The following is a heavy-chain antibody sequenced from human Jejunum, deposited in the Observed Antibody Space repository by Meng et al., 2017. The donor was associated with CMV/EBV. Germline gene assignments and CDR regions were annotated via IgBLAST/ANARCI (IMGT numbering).Heavy chain of an antibody. Sequence: SCAASGFAFNAYEMDWVRQAPGKELAWVSSISDGGNTIYYSDSVKGRFTISRDNAKNSLYLQMNSLRVEDSAIYYCARGGYYDPYYWGQGTLVTVSS. V-gene: IGHV3-48*03. CDR3: ARGGYYDPYY. J-gene: IGHJ4*02. CDR2: ISDGGNTI. CDR1: GFAFNAYE. D-gene: IGHD3-22*01.